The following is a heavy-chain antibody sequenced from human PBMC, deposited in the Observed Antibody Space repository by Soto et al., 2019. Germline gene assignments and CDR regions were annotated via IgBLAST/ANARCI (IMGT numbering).Heavy chain of an antibody. D-gene: IGHD3-3*01. CDR1: GHNFAGYW. CDR2: IYPSDSDT. V-gene: IGHV5-51*01. J-gene: IGHJ4*02. Sequence: GESLKISCKGSGHNFAGYWIAWVRQMPGKGLELMGIIYPSDSDTRYRPSFQGQVTISADKSISSAYLQWSSLRASDTAMYYCARGGVSTRTFGYWGQGTPVTVSS. CDR3: ARGGVSTRTFGY.